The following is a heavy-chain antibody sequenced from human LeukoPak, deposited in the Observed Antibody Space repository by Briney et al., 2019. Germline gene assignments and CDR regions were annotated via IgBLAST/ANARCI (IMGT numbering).Heavy chain of an antibody. CDR2: IYYSGST. J-gene: IGHJ3*02. CDR3: ATGTSKVYDAFDI. D-gene: IGHD1-14*01. Sequence: PSETLSLTCTVSGGSISSYYWSWIRQPPGKGLEWIGYIYYSGSTNYNPSLKSRVTISVDTSKNQFSLKLSSVTAADTAVYYCATGTSKVYDAFDIWGQGTMVTVSS. V-gene: IGHV4-59*12. CDR1: GGSISSYY.